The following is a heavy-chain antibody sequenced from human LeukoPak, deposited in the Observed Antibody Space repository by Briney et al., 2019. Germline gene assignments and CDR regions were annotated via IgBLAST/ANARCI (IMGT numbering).Heavy chain of an antibody. V-gene: IGHV1-69*06. CDR3: ARVGPLGLGKDYYYMDV. J-gene: IGHJ6*03. CDR1: GGTFSSYA. Sequence: GSSVKVSCKASGGTFSSYAISWVRQAPGQGLEWMGGIIPIFGTANYAQKFQGRVTITADKSTSTAYMELSSLRSEDTAVYYCARVGPLGLGKDYYYMDVWGKGTTVTVSS. CDR2: IIPIFGTA. D-gene: IGHD3-10*01.